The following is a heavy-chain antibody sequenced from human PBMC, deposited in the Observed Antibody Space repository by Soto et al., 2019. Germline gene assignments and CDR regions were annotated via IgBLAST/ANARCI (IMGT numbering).Heavy chain of an antibody. CDR3: ARDRRYDFWSGYNGMDV. J-gene: IGHJ6*02. CDR1: GFTFSSYG. CDR2: IWYDGSNK. V-gene: IGHV3-33*01. D-gene: IGHD3-3*01. Sequence: ESGGGVVQPGRSLRLSCAASGFTFSSYGMHWVRQAPGKGLEWVAVIWYDGSNKYYADSVKGRFTISRDNSKNTLYLQMNSLRAEDTAVYYCARDRRYDFWSGYNGMDVWGQGTTVTVSS.